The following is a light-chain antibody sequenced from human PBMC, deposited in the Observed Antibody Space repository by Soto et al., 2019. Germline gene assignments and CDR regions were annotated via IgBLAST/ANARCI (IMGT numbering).Light chain of an antibody. CDR2: AAS. CDR1: QSISSS. J-gene: IGKJ1*01. V-gene: IGKV1-39*01. CDR3: QPSYSTPWT. Sequence: DIQMTQSPSSLSASVRDRVTITCRASQSISSSLNWYQQKPGKAPKLLIYAASSLQSGVPSKFSGSGAGTDFTLTISRLQPEDFATYYGQPSYSTPWTFGQGTKVEIK.